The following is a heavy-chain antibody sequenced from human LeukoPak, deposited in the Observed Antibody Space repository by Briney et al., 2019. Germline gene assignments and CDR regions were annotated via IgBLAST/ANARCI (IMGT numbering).Heavy chain of an antibody. CDR3: ARGIVVVPAAMYY. Sequence: ASVKVSCKASGGTFSSYAISWVRQAPGQRLEWMGWINAGNGNTKYSQKFQGRVTITRDTSASTAYMELSSLRSEDTAVYYCARGIVVVPAAMYYWGQGTLVTVSS. J-gene: IGHJ4*02. CDR2: INAGNGNT. V-gene: IGHV1-3*01. CDR1: GGTFSSYA. D-gene: IGHD2-2*01.